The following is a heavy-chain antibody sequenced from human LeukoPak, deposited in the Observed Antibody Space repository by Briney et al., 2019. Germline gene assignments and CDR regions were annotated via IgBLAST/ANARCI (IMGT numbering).Heavy chain of an antibody. J-gene: IGHJ4*02. CDR3: ARTFTRILTGYYQLDY. CDR2: ISWNSGSI. D-gene: IGHD3-9*01. V-gene: IGHV3-9*01. Sequence: PGGSLRLSCAASGFTFDDYAMHWVRQAPGKGLEWVSGISWNSGSIGYADSVKGRFTISRDNAKNSLYLQMNSLRAEDTAVYYCARTFTRILTGYYQLDYWGQGTLVTVSS. CDR1: GFTFDDYA.